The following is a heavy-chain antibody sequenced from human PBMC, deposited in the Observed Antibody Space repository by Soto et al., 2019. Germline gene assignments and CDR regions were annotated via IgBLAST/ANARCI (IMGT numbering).Heavy chain of an antibody. V-gene: IGHV4-59*01. D-gene: IGHD3-22*01. CDR1: GGSISSYY. CDR3: ARGRITMTINWFDP. J-gene: IGHJ5*02. CDR2: TYYSGST. Sequence: PSETLSLTCTVSGGSISSYYWSWIRQPPGKGLEWIGYTYYSGSTNYNPSLKSRVTISVDTSKNQFSLKLSSVTAADTAVYYCARGRITMTINWFDPWGQGTLVTVSS.